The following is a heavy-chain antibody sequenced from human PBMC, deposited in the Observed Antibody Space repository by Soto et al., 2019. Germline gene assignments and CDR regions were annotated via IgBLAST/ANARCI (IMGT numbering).Heavy chain of an antibody. CDR1: GFDFRNGW. Sequence: ELQLVESGGGLVKPGGSLRLSCAASGFDFRNGWMSWVRQAPGKGLEWVGRIKSKRDGGTTDDAAPVKGRFTISRDDSKNTLYLQMNSLKTEDTALYYCTPDEWEWGQGTLVTVSS. CDR2: IKSKRDGGTT. CDR3: TPDEWE. D-gene: IGHD1-26*01. J-gene: IGHJ4*02. V-gene: IGHV3-15*05.